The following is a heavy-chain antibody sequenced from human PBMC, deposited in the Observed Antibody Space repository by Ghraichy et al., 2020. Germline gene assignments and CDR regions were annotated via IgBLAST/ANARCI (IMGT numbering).Heavy chain of an antibody. CDR2: IYSGGST. Sequence: GGSLRLSCAASGFTVSSNYMSWVRQAPGKGLEWVSVIYSGGSTYYADSVKGRFTISRDNSKNTLYLQMNSLRAEDTTVYYCARDWAPYYYYMDVWGKGTTVTVSS. D-gene: IGHD2-21*01. CDR3: ARDWAPYYYYMDV. CDR1: GFTVSSNY. J-gene: IGHJ6*03. V-gene: IGHV3-66*02.